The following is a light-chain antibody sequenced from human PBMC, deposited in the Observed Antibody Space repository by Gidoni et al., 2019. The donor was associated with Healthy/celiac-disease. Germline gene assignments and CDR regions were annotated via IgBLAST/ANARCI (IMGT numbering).Light chain of an antibody. V-gene: IGLV3-21*02. CDR3: QVCDSSSDHVV. CDR2: DDS. J-gene: IGLJ2*01. CDR1: NIGSKS. Sequence: SYVLTPPPSVSVAPGQTARITCGGNNIGSKSVHWYQQKPGQAPVLVVYDDSDRPSGIPARFSGSNSGNTATLTISRVEAGDEADYYCQVCDSSSDHVVFGGGTKLTVL.